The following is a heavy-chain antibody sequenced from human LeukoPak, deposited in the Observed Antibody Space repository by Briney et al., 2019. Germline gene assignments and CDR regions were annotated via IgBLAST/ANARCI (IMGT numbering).Heavy chain of an antibody. CDR1: GFTFSTYA. CDR3: ARDLVDYGDYAERGGNWFDP. D-gene: IGHD4-17*01. V-gene: IGHV3-23*01. Sequence: PGGSLRLSCAASGFTFSTYAMSWVRQAPGKGLEWVSFISGRGGTTYNADSVKGRFTISRDNSKSTLYLQMNSLRADDTAIYYCARDLVDYGDYAERGGNWFDPWGQGTLVTVSS. CDR2: ISGRGGTT. J-gene: IGHJ5*02.